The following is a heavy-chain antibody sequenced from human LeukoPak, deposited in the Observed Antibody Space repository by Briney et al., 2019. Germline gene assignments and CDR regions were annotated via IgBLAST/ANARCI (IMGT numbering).Heavy chain of an antibody. J-gene: IGHJ4*02. CDR3: AKDGGRGVLDY. D-gene: IGHD3-10*01. Sequence: GGSLRLSCAAPGFTFSSYGMHWVRQAPGKGLEWVAFIRYDGSNTYYADSVKGRFTISRDNSKNTLYVQMNSLRAEDTAVYYCAKDGGRGVLDYWGQGALVTVSS. V-gene: IGHV3-30*02. CDR1: GFTFSSYG. CDR2: IRYDGSNT.